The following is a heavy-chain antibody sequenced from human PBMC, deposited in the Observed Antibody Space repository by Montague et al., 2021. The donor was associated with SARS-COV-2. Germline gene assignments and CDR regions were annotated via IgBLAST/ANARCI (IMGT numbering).Heavy chain of an antibody. CDR3: AHSSGVDWLPRGSFAS. D-gene: IGHD3-9*01. J-gene: IGHJ5*01. Sequence: PALVKPTQTLTLTCTFSGFSLSTIGVGVGWIRQPPGKALERLALIYWDDDKRYSPFLRSRLTITKDTSKNQVVLTMTNMDPVDTATYFCAHSSGVDWLPRGSFASWGQGTLVTVSS. CDR2: IYWDDDK. CDR1: GFSLSTIGVG. V-gene: IGHV2-5*02.